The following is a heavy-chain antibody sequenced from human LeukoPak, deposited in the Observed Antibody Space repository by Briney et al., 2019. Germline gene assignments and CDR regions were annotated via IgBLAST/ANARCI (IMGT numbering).Heavy chain of an antibody. J-gene: IGHJ6*03. Sequence: SESLSLTCTVSGGSISTYYWSWTRQSPGKGLEWIGYIYYTGIISYNPSLKSRVAISVDTSKNQFSLKLSSVTAADTAVYYCARATSWSYYYMDVWARGTTVTVSS. CDR1: GGSISTYY. CDR2: IYYTGII. CDR3: ARATSWSYYYMDV. V-gene: IGHV4-59*01.